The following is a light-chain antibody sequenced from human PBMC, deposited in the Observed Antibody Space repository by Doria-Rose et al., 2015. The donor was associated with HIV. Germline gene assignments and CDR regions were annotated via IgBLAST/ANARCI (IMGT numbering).Light chain of an antibody. CDR1: QSVFYNSNNKNY. J-gene: IGKJ3*01. CDR2: WAS. V-gene: IGKV4-1*01. CDR3: QQYYSTPLT. Sequence: DIRLTQSPDSLAVSLGERATINCKSSQSVFYNSNNKNYLAWYQQKPGQPPKLLIYWASTRESGVPDRFSGSGFGTDFTLTISSLQAEDVALYYCQQYYSTPLTFGPGTKVDI.